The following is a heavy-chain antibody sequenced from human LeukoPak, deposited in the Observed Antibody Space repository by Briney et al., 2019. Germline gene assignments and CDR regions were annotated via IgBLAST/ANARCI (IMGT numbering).Heavy chain of an antibody. CDR3: ASVRGVIPDAFDI. CDR1: GFTVSSNY. J-gene: IGHJ3*02. CDR2: IYSGGST. Sequence: GGSLRLSCAASGFTVSSNYMSWVRQAPGKGLEWVSVIYSGGSTYYADSVKGRFTISRDNSKNTLYLQMNSLRAEDTAVYYCASVRGVIPDAFDIWGQGTMVTVSS. V-gene: IGHV3-66*01. D-gene: IGHD3-10*01.